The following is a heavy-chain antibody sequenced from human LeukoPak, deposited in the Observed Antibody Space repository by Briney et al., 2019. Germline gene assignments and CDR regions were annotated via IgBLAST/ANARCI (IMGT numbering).Heavy chain of an antibody. CDR2: ISHDGTNK. V-gene: IGHV3-30*01. D-gene: IGHD5-18*01. J-gene: IGHJ4*02. CDR3: ASEDVDTGDF. CDR1: GFTFTNAG. Sequence: GGSLRLSCAASGFTFTNAGIHWVRLAAGEGLEWVSFISHDGTNKYYSDSVDGRFTVSRLNSQNTVYLQMTDLRLDDTATYYCASEDVDTGDFWGQGTLVTVSS.